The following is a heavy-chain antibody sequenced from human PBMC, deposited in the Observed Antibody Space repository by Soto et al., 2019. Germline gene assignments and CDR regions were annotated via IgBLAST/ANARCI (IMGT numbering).Heavy chain of an antibody. CDR2: IIPIFGTA. CDR1: GGTFSSYA. V-gene: IGHV1-69*13. J-gene: IGHJ6*02. CDR3: ARDLSIAAAGTYYYGMDV. Sequence: SVKVSCKASGGTFSSYAISWVRQAPGQGLEWMGGIIPIFGTANYAQKFQGRVTITADESTSTAYMELSSLRSEDTAVYYCARDLSIAAAGTYYYGMDVWGQGTTVTVSS. D-gene: IGHD6-13*01.